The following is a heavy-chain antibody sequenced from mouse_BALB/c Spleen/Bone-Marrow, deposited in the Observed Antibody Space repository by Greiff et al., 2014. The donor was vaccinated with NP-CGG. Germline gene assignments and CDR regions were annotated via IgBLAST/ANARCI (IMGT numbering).Heavy chain of an antibody. CDR2: IDPANGNT. Sequence: VQLQQSGAELVKPGASVKLSCTASGFNIKDTYMHWVKQRPEQGLEWIGRIDPANGNTKYDPKFQGKATITAGTSSNTAYLQLSSLTSEDTAVYYCASYYYGSSSFAYWGPGTLVTVSA. CDR1: GFNIKDTY. J-gene: IGHJ3*01. CDR3: ASYYYGSSSFAY. V-gene: IGHV14-3*02. D-gene: IGHD1-1*01.